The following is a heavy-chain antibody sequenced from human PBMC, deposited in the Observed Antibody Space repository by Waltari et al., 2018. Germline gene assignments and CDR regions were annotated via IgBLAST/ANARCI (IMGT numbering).Heavy chain of an antibody. CDR1: GFTFSSYG. Sequence: QVLLVESGGGVVQPGGSLRLSCAASGFTFSSYGMHWVRQAPGKGLEWVAFIRFDGTYIHYSDSVKGRFTISRDNSKNILYLQTNSLRIEDTAVYYCAKSGSGWYPLDKWGQGTLVTVSS. D-gene: IGHD6-19*01. J-gene: IGHJ4*02. CDR2: IRFDGTYI. V-gene: IGHV3-30*02. CDR3: AKSGSGWYPLDK.